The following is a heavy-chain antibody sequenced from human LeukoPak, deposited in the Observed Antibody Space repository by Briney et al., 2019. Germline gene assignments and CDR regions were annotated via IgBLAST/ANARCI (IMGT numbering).Heavy chain of an antibody. Sequence: ASVKVSCKASGYTFTGYYMHWVRQAPGQGLEWMGWINPNSGGTNYAQKFQGWVTMTRDTSISTAYMELSRLRSDDTAVYYCARGDSGWSGDYGMDVGGQGPTVTVSS. CDR1: GYTFTGYY. CDR2: INPNSGGT. D-gene: IGHD6-13*01. V-gene: IGHV1-2*04. J-gene: IGHJ6*02. CDR3: ARGDSGWSGDYGMDV.